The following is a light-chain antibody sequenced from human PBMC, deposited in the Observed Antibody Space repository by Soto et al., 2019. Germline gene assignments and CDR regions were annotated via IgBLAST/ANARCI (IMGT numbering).Light chain of an antibody. CDR2: GAS. V-gene: IGKV3-20*01. CDR3: QQYGSSPT. J-gene: IGKJ5*01. CDR1: QSLTTSY. Sequence: EIVLTQSPGTLSLFPGERATLSCRASQSLTTSYLAWYQQNPGQAPRLLIYGASSRATGIPDRFSGSGSGTDFTLTISRLEPEDFAVYYCQQYGSSPTFGQGTRLEIK.